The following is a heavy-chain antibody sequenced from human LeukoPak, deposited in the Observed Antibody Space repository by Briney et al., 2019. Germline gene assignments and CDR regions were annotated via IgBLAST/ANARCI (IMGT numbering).Heavy chain of an antibody. CDR3: ARAGYYDSSGYYSY. D-gene: IGHD3-22*01. CDR1: GGSISIYY. J-gene: IGHJ4*02. V-gene: IGHV4-59*01. Sequence: PSETLSLTCTVSGGSISIYYWSWIRQPPGKGLEWSGYIYYSGSTNYNPSLKSRVTISVDTSKNQFSLKLSSVTAAATAVYYCARAGYYDSSGYYSYWGQGTLVTVSS. CDR2: IYYSGST.